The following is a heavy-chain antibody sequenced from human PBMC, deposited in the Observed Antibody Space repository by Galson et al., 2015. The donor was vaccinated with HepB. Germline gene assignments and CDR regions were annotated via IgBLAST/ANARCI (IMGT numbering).Heavy chain of an antibody. CDR2: IWYDGSNK. V-gene: IGHV3-33*08. Sequence: SLRLSCAASGFTFSSYGMHWVRQAPGKGLEWVAVIWYDGSNKYYADSVKGRFTISRDNSKNTPYLQMNSLRAEDTAVYYCASRDSGWYGGYGMDVWGQGTTVTVSS. J-gene: IGHJ6*02. CDR3: ASRDSGWYGGYGMDV. CDR1: GFTFSSYG. D-gene: IGHD6-19*01.